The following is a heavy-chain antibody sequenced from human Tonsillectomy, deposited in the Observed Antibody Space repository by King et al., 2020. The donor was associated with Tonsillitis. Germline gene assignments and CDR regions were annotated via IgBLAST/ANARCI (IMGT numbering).Heavy chain of an antibody. CDR2: MNTNTGNP. CDR1: GYTFTSYA. J-gene: IGHJ4*02. Sequence: VQLVESGSELKKPGASVKVSCKASGYTFTSYAMNWVRQAPGQGLEWMGWMNTNTGNPTYAQGFTGRFFFSLDTSVSTAYLQISRLKAEDTAVYYCARGRGAVAGTLVYYFDYWGQGTLVTVSS. D-gene: IGHD6-19*01. CDR3: ARGRGAVAGTLVYYFDY. V-gene: IGHV7-4-1*02.